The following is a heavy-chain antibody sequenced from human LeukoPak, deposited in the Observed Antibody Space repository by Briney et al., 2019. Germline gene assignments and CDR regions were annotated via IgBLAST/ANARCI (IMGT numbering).Heavy chain of an antibody. D-gene: IGHD2-21*01. V-gene: IGHV1-2*02. CDR2: INPNSGGT. J-gene: IGHJ3*02. CDR3: ARDYSSDGFDI. Sequence: ASVKASCKASGYTFPGYFLHWVRQAPGQGLEWMGWINPNSGGTKYAQKFQDRVIMTRDTSISTAYMELSRLRSDDTAVYYCARDYSSDGFDIWGQGTMVTVSS. CDR1: GYTFPGYF.